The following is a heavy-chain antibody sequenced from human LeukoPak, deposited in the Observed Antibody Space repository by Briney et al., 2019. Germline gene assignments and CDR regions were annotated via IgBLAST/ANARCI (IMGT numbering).Heavy chain of an antibody. CDR3: AREGIGRYYYYYYMDA. J-gene: IGHJ6*03. CDR1: GFTFSTYE. V-gene: IGHV3-48*03. D-gene: IGHD1-1*01. CDR2: ISNSGSTI. Sequence: GGSLRLSCAASGFTFSTYEMNWVRQAPGKGLEWVSYISNSGSTIYYADSVKGRFTISRDNAKNSLYLQMNSLRAEDTAVYYCAREGIGRYYYYYYMDAWGKGTTVTISS.